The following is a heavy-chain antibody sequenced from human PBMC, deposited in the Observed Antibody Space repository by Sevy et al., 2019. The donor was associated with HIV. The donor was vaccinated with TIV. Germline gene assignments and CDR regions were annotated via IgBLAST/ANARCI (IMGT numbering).Heavy chain of an antibody. J-gene: IGHJ3*01. CDR2: IKSKTDGGTT. V-gene: IGHV3-15*01. D-gene: IGHD3-22*01. Sequence: GGSLRLSCAASGFTFSNAWMSWVRQAPGKGLEWVGRIKSKTDGGTTDYTAPLKGRFTISRDDSKNTLYLQMNCLKTEDTAVYYCTTVHYYDSSGYSAFDLWGQGTMVTVSS. CDR1: GFTFSNAW. CDR3: TTVHYYDSSGYSAFDL.